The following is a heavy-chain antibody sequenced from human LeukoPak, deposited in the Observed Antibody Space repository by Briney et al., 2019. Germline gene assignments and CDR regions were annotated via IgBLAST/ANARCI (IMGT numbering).Heavy chain of an antibody. CDR1: GFTFSSYW. D-gene: IGHD1-26*01. CDR2: ISSDGSST. V-gene: IGHV3-74*01. J-gene: IGHJ4*02. CDR3: ARGLVGATISSFDY. Sequence: GGSLRLSCAASGFTFSSYWMHWVRQAPGEGLVWVSRISSDGSSTSYADSVKGRFTISRDNAKNTLYLQMNSLRVEDTAVYYCARGLVGATISSFDYWGQGTLVTVSS.